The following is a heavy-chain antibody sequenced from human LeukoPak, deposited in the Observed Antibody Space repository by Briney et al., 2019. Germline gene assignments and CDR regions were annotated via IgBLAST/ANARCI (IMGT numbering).Heavy chain of an antibody. J-gene: IGHJ4*02. CDR2: IKQDGSEK. V-gene: IGHV3-7*01. Sequence: GGSLRLSCAASGFTFSSYWMSWVRQAPGKGLEWVANIKQDGSEKYYVDSVKGRFTISRDNAKNSLYLQMNSLRAEDTAVYYCASAHRVDIVATIPPGGDYWGQGTLVTVSS. D-gene: IGHD5-12*01. CDR3: ASAHRVDIVATIPPGGDY. CDR1: GFTFSSYW.